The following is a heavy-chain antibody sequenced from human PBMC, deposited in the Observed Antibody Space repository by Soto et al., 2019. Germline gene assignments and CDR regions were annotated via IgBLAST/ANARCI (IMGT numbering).Heavy chain of an antibody. V-gene: IGHV4-34*01. CDR1: GGSFSGYY. Sequence: SETLFLTCAVYGGSFSGYYWSWIRQPPGKGLEWIGEINHSGSTNYNPSLKSRVTISVDTSKNQFSLKLSSVTAADTAVYYCARLPVLSAPAFDYWGQGTLVTVSS. J-gene: IGHJ4*02. D-gene: IGHD2-2*01. CDR3: ARLPVLSAPAFDY. CDR2: INHSGST.